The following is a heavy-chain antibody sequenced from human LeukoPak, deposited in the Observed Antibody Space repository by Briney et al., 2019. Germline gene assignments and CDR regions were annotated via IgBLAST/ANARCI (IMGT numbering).Heavy chain of an antibody. CDR1: GFTFSSYG. CDR2: IWYDGSNK. D-gene: IGHD1-26*01. Sequence: GRSLRLSCAASGFTFSSYGMHWVCQAPGKGLEWVAVIWYDGSNKYYADSVKGRFTISRDNSKNTLYLQMNSLGAEDTAVYYCAKAATGVGATSFDYWGQGTLVTVSS. V-gene: IGHV3-33*06. CDR3: AKAATGVGATSFDY. J-gene: IGHJ4*02.